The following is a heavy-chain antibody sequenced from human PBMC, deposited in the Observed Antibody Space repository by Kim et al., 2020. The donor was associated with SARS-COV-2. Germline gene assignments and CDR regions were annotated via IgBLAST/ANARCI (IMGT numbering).Heavy chain of an antibody. CDR1: GDSLSSDY. D-gene: IGHD3-16*02. V-gene: IGHV4-4*07. Sequence: SETLSLICTVSGDSLSSDYWSWNRQPAGKGLEWIGRIYTSGRTNYNTYLQSRVTMIVDKYKNQFSLKLSTVTAADTAVSYCASALGHRGQGSVVTVSS. CDR3: ASALGH. J-gene: IGHJ4*02. CDR2: IYTSGRT.